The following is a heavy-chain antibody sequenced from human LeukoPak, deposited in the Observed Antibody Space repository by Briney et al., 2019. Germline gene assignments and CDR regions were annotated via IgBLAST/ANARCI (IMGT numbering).Heavy chain of an antibody. D-gene: IGHD6-13*01. CDR3: AGGYSSSWYSPYFDY. CDR1: GFTFSSYS. Sequence: GGSLRLSCAASGFTFSSYSMNWVRQAPGKGLEWVSYISSSSSTIYYADSVKGRFTISRDNAKNSLYPQMNSLRDEDTAVYYCAGGYSSSWYSPYFDYWGQGTLVTVSS. J-gene: IGHJ4*02. CDR2: ISSSSSTI. V-gene: IGHV3-48*02.